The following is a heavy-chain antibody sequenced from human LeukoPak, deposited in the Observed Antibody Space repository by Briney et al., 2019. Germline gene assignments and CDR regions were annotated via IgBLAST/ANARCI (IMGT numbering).Heavy chain of an antibody. D-gene: IGHD3-22*01. CDR3: ARDYYDSRTLDY. Sequence: PSQTLSLTCTVSGGSISSGDYYWSWIRQPPGKGLEWIGYIYYSGSTYYNPSLKSQVTISVDTSKNQFSLKLSSVTAADTAVYYCARDYYDSRTLDYWGQGTLVTVSS. V-gene: IGHV4-30-4*08. CDR2: IYYSGST. J-gene: IGHJ4*02. CDR1: GGSISSGDYY.